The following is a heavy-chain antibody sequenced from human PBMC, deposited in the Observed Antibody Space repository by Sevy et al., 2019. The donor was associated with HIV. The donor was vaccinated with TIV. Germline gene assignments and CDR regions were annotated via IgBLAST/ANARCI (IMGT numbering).Heavy chain of an antibody. V-gene: IGHV3-33*01. CDR3: ARGIMITFGGVQQIDY. D-gene: IGHD3-16*01. CDR1: GFPFSSYG. J-gene: IGHJ4*02. Sequence: GGSLRLSCAASGFPFSSYGMHWVRQAPGKGLEWVALIWYDGNNKNYADSVKGRFTISRDNSKNTVFLQMNSLRGEETAVYYCARGIMITFGGVQQIDYWGQGTLVTVSS. CDR2: IWYDGNNK.